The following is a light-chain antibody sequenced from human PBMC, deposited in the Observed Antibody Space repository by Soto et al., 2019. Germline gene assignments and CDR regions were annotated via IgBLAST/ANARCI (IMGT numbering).Light chain of an antibody. CDR2: GNT. Sequence: QAVVTQPPSVSGAPGQRVTISCTGSSSNIGAGYDVHWYQQLPGTAPKLLIYGNTNRPSGVPDRFSGSKSGISASLAVTGLQAEDEADYYCQSYDSSLSGSVFGGGTQLTVL. CDR3: QSYDSSLSGSV. V-gene: IGLV1-40*01. CDR1: SSNIGAGYD. J-gene: IGLJ2*01.